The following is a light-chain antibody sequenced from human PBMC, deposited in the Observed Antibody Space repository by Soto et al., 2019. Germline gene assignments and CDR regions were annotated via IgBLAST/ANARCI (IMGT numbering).Light chain of an antibody. J-gene: IGKJ5*01. CDR1: QGISSS. Sequence: IQLTQSPSSLSASVGDRVTITCRASQGISSSLAWYQQKPGKVPELLIYAASTLQSGVPSRFSGSRSGTDFTLTISSLQPEDSATYYCQQRSNWPITFGQGTRLEIK. CDR2: AAS. CDR3: QQRSNWPIT. V-gene: IGKV1-9*01.